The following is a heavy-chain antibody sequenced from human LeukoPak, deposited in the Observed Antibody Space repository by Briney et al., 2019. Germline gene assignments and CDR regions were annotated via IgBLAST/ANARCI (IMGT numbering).Heavy chain of an antibody. CDR3: ARAGSGSYYRVAFDI. CDR1: GFTFSSYG. CDR2: IWYDGSNK. Sequence: GGSLRLSCAASGFTFSSYGMHWVRQAPGKGLEWVAVIWYDGSNKYYTDSVKGRFTISRDNSKNTLYLQMNSLRAEDTAVYYCARAGSGSYYRVAFDIWGQGTMVTVSS. V-gene: IGHV3-33*01. J-gene: IGHJ3*02. D-gene: IGHD3-10*01.